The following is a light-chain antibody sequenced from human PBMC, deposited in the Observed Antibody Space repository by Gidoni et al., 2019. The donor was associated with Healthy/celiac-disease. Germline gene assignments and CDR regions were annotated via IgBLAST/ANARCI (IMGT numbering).Light chain of an antibody. V-gene: IGKV1-33*01. Sequence: DIQMTQSPSSLSASVGDRVTITCQASQDISNYLNWYQQKPGKAPKLLIYDASNLETGVPSRFSGSGSGTDFTFTISSLQPEDIATYYCQPYDNLPPRVTFGQGTKLEIK. CDR1: QDISNY. CDR3: QPYDNLPPRVT. J-gene: IGKJ2*01. CDR2: DAS.